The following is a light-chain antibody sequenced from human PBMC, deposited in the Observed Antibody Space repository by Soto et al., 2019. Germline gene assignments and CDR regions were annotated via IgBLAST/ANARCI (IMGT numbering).Light chain of an antibody. CDR1: QSIGSW. V-gene: IGKV1-5*01. CDR3: QQYNYYRT. CDR2: DAS. J-gene: IGKJ1*01. Sequence: DIQMTQSPSNLSASVGDRVTITCRASQSIGSWLAWYQQRPGKAPKLLIYDASTLESGVPSRFSGSGSGTEFTLTINSLQPDDSATYYCQQYNYYRTFGQGTKVDIK.